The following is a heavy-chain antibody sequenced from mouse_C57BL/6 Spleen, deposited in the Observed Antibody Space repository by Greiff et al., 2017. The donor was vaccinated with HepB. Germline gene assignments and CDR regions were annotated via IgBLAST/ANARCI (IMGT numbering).Heavy chain of an antibody. D-gene: IGHD4-1*01. Sequence: EVQLQQSGPVLVKPGASVKMSCKASGYTFTDYYMNWVKQSHGKSLEWIGVINPYNGGTSYNQKFKGKATLTVDKSSSTAYMELNSLTSEDSAVYYCARGRNWDGRHAMDYWGQGTSVTVSS. CDR1: GYTFTDYY. J-gene: IGHJ4*01. CDR2: INPYNGGT. CDR3: ARGRNWDGRHAMDY. V-gene: IGHV1-19*01.